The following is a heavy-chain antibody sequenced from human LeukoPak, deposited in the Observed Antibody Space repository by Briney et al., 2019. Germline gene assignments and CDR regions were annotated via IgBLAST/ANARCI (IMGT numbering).Heavy chain of an antibody. V-gene: IGHV1-2*02. CDR1: GYTFTGYY. CDR2: IIPNSGGT. Sequence: GASVKASCKASGYTFTGYYMHWVRQAPGQGVEWMGWIIPNSGGTNYAQKFQGRVTMTRDTSISTAYMELSRLRSDDTAVYYCAGGGPDYGDYIAYWGQGTLVTVSS. J-gene: IGHJ4*02. D-gene: IGHD4-17*01. CDR3: AGGGPDYGDYIAY.